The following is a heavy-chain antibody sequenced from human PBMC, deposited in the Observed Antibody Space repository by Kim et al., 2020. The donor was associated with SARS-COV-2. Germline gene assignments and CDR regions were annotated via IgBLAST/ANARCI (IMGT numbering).Heavy chain of an antibody. Sequence: IYYADSVEGRFTISRDNARNSVYLHMNSLRVDDTAIYYCERGWFGQVGDYWGQGARVTVSS. V-gene: IGHV3-21*01. CDR3: ERGWFGQVGDY. J-gene: IGHJ4*02. D-gene: IGHD3-10*01. CDR2: I.